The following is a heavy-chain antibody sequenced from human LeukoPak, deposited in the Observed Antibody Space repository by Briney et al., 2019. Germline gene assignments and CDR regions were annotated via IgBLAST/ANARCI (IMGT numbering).Heavy chain of an antibody. CDR2: ISSSSSYI. CDR1: GFTFSSYS. Sequence: GGSLRLSCAASGFTFSSYSMNWVRQAPGKGLEWVSSISSSSSYIYYADSVKGRFTISRDNSKNTLYLQMNSLRAEDTAVYYCAHDYADAFDIWGQGTMVTVSS. D-gene: IGHD4-17*01. J-gene: IGHJ3*02. CDR3: AHDYADAFDI. V-gene: IGHV3-21*04.